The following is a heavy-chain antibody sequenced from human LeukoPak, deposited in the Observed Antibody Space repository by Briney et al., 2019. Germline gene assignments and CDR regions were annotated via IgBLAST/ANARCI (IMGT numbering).Heavy chain of an antibody. D-gene: IGHD3-22*01. V-gene: IGHV3-21*01. J-gene: IGHJ6*04. Sequence: GGSLRLXCAASGFTFSSYSMNWVRQAPGKGLEWVSSISSSSSYIYYADSVKGRFTISRDNAKNSLYLQMNSLRAEDTAVYYCARDGRPYFHDSSGHLDVWGKGTTVTVSS. CDR1: GFTFSSYS. CDR3: ARDGRPYFHDSSGHLDV. CDR2: ISSSSSYI.